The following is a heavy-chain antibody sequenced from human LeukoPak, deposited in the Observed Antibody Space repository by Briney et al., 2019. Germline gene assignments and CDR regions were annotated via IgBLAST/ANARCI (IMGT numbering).Heavy chain of an antibody. CDR3: ARAGHQGVQT. V-gene: IGHV4-34*01. D-gene: IGHD1-1*01. Sequence: SETLSLTCAVYGGSFSGYYWSWIRQPPGKGLEWIGEINHSGSTNYNPSLKSRVTISVDTSKNQFSLKLSSVTAADTAVYYCARAGHQGVQTWGQGTLVTVSS. J-gene: IGHJ5*02. CDR2: INHSGST. CDR1: GGSFSGYY.